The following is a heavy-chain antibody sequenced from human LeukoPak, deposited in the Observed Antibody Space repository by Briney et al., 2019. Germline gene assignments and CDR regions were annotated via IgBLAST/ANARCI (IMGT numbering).Heavy chain of an antibody. CDR3: AKDRVFGVVIGGGY. CDR1: GFTVSTNY. D-gene: IGHD3-3*01. J-gene: IGHJ4*02. Sequence: GGSLRLSCAASGFTVSTNYMSWVRQAPGKGLEWVSVIYSGTNTYYANSVKGRFTISRDNSKNTLYLQMNSLRAEDTAVYYCAKDRVFGVVIGGGYWGQGTLVTVSS. CDR2: IYSGTNT. V-gene: IGHV3-53*01.